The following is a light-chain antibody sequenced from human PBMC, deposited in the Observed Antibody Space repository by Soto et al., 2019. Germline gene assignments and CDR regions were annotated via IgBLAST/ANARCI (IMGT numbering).Light chain of an antibody. Sequence: QAVVTQDPSFSVSPGGTVTLTCGLSSGSVSPSYYPGWFQQTPGQAPRALIYTTNTRSSGVPDRFSGSILGNKAALTITGAQADDESDYYCVLYMGSGIWVFGGGTKLTVL. CDR3: VLYMGSGIWV. J-gene: IGLJ3*02. V-gene: IGLV8-61*01. CDR1: SGSVSPSYY. CDR2: TTN.